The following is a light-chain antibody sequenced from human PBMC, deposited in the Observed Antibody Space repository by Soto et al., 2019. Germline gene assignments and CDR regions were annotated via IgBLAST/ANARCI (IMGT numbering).Light chain of an antibody. V-gene: IGLV2-8*01. J-gene: IGLJ2*01. CDR2: EVT. Sequence: SVLTQPPSASGSPGQSVAISCTGTSSDVGGYNYVSWYQHHPGTGPKLMIYEVTKRPSGVPDRFAGSKSGNTASLTVSGLQADDEADYCCSSYAGSDTFAVFGGGTKLTVL. CDR3: SSYAGSDTFAV. CDR1: SSDVGGYNY.